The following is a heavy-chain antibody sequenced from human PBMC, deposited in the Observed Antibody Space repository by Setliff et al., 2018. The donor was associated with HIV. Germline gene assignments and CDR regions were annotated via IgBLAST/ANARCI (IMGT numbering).Heavy chain of an antibody. CDR3: AKDRIAAALDY. CDR1: GFSFSSYA. D-gene: IGHD6-13*01. J-gene: IGHJ4*02. V-gene: IGHV3-23*01. Sequence: GESLKISCAASGFSFSSYAMSWVRQAPGKGLEWVSTLSGSGDSTYYADSVKGRFTISRDNSKNSLYLQMNSLEAEDTALYYCAKDRIAAALDYWGQGALVTVSS. CDR2: LSGSGDST.